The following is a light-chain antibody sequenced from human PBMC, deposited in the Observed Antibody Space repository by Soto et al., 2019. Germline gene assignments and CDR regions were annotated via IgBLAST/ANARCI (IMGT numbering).Light chain of an antibody. CDR1: NSKIGSNY. V-gene: IGLV1-47*01. Sequence: QSVLTQPPSASGTPGPTVTISFSGTNSKIGSNYVCWYQQLPGTAPKLLIYRNNHRPSGVPDRFSGAKSGTSASLAISGLRSEDEADYYCSTWDDSLPGIVVFGGGTKLNVL. CDR2: RNN. CDR3: STWDDSLPGIVV. J-gene: IGLJ2*01.